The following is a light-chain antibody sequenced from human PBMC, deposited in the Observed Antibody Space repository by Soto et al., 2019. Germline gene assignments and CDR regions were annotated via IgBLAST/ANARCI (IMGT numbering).Light chain of an antibody. V-gene: IGKV3-11*01. CDR3: QQRSNWLP. CDR1: QSVSSY. CDR2: DAS. J-gene: IGKJ4*01. Sequence: EIVLTQSPATLSLSPGERATLSCRASQSVSSYLAWYQQKPGQAPRLLIYDASNRATGIPARFSGSWSGTDFTLTISIQEPEDFAVYYCQQRSNWLPFGGGTNVEIK.